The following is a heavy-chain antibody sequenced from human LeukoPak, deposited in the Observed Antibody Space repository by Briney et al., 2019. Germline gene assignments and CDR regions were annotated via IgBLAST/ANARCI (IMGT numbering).Heavy chain of an antibody. V-gene: IGHV4-4*07. CDR1: GGSISSYY. CDR2: IYTSGST. J-gene: IGHJ4*02. D-gene: IGHD5-18*01. CDR3: AREGADLAYSRNFDY. Sequence: PSETLSLTCTVSGGSISSYYWNWIRQPAGKGLEWIGRIYTSGSTNYNPSLKSRVTMSVDTSKNQFSLKLSSVTAADTAVYYCAREGADLAYSRNFDYWGQGTLVTVSS.